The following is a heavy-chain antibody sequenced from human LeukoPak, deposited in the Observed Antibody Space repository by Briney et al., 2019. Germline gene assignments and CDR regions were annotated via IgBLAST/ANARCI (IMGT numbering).Heavy chain of an antibody. J-gene: IGHJ4*02. D-gene: IGHD2-2*03. V-gene: IGHV3-30-3*01. CDR3: ARDFGWISGLDY. CDR1: RFTFSSYA. CDR2: ISYDGSNK. Sequence: PGGSLRLSCAAFRFTFSSYAMHWVRQAPGEGLEWVVVISYDGSNKYYADSVKGRFTISRDNSKNTLFLQMNSLRGEDTAVYYCARDFGWISGLDYWGQGTLVTVSS.